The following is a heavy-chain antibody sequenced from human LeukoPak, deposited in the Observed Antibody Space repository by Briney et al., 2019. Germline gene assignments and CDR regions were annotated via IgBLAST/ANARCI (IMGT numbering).Heavy chain of an antibody. Sequence: GSLRLSCAASGFTFSSYAMSWVRQAPGKGLEWIGEINHSGSTNYNPSLKSRVTISVDTSKNQFSLKLSSVTAADTAVYYCARDTSNRFDPWGQGTLVTVSS. J-gene: IGHJ5*02. V-gene: IGHV4-34*01. CDR2: INHSGST. CDR3: ARDTSNRFDP. CDR1: GFTFSSYA.